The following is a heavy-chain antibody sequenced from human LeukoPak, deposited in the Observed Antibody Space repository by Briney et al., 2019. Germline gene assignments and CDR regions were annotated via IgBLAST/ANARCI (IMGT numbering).Heavy chain of an antibody. Sequence: PGGSLRLSCAASGFMFGSFSMNWVRQAPGRGLEWVSSISSSGSVTYYADSVKGRFTVSKDNARNSLHLQMNNLAVEDTATYFCARGQPDSGGHYYSWYFDYWGRGTPVTVSS. J-gene: IGHJ4*02. CDR1: GFMFGSFS. V-gene: IGHV3-21*01. D-gene: IGHD3-22*01. CDR3: ARGQPDSGGHYYSWYFDY. CDR2: ISSSGSVT.